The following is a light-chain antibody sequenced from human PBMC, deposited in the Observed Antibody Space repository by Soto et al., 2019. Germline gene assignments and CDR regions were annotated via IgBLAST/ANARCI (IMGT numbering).Light chain of an antibody. CDR3: QQRSNWPLT. CDR1: QSVSSY. V-gene: IGKV3-15*01. Sequence: EIVMTQSPATLSVSPGERATLSCRASQSVSSYLAWYQQKFGQAPRLLIYGASTRAAGIPARFSGSGSGTEFTLTINSLQSEDFAVYYCQQRSNWPLTFGGGTKVEIK. CDR2: GAS. J-gene: IGKJ4*01.